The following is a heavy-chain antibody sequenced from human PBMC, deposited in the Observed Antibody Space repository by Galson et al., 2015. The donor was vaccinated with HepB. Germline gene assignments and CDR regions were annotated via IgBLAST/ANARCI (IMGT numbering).Heavy chain of an antibody. Sequence: SLRLSCAVSGFTFRNYVMTWVRQAPGKGLEWVSSIIGSGGSTFYADSVKGRFTISRDNSKNTLFLQMNGLRVEDTAVYYYAKMGSYGDYDFDPWGQGTLVTVSS. CDR2: IIGSGGST. CDR3: AKMGSYGDYDFDP. J-gene: IGHJ5*02. CDR1: GFTFRNYV. V-gene: IGHV3-23*01. D-gene: IGHD4-17*01.